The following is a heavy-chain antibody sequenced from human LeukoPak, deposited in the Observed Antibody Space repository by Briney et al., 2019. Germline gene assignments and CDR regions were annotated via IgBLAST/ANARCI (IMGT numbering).Heavy chain of an antibody. D-gene: IGHD2-2*02. CDR3: ARDRGNTVVAPNAIRGWFDP. CDR2: IRFDGTIK. CDR1: FTSGFTLSSYS. J-gene: IGHJ5*02. Sequence: GGSLRLACAASGFTSGFTLSSYSFHWVRQAPGKGLEWVAFIRFDGTIKDYADSVKGRFTISRDNSKNTLNLLMNSLRVEDTAMYHCARDRGNTVVAPNAIRGWFDPWGQGTLVTVSS. V-gene: IGHV3-30*02.